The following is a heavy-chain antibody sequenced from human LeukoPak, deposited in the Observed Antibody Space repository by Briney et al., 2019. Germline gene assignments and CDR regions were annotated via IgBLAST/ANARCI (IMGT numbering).Heavy chain of an antibody. J-gene: IGHJ4*02. V-gene: IGHV3-23*01. CDR3: AKHRGSGYEYYFDS. CDR1: GFTFSGYA. CDR2: ISNDRGST. Sequence: PGGSLRLSCAASGFTFSGYAMSWVRQAPGKGLEWVSGISNDRGSTYYADSVKGRFTISRDNSKNTLYLQMNSLRAEDTAVYYCAKHRGSGYEYYFDSWGQGTLVTVSS. D-gene: IGHD5-12*01.